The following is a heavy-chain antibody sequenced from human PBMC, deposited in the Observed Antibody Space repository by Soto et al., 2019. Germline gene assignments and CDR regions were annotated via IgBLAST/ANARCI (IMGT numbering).Heavy chain of an antibody. CDR1: GGSISSGGYY. J-gene: IGHJ5*02. D-gene: IGHD3-22*01. CDR3: ARDTQDYYDSSRYRGGRGRFDP. CDR2: IYYSGST. V-gene: IGHV4-31*03. Sequence: QVQLQESGPGLVKPSQTLSLTCTVSGGSISSGGYYWSWIRQHPGKGLEWIGYIYYSGSTYYNPSLKSRVTISVDTSKNQFSLKLSSVTAADTAVYYCARDTQDYYDSSRYRGGRGRFDPWGQGTLVTVSS.